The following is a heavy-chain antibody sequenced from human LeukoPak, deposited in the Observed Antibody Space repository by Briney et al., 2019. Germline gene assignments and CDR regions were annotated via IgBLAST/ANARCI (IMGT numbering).Heavy chain of an antibody. CDR2: IYSDNT. CDR1: GFTVSSNS. Sequence: PGGSLRLSCTVSGFTVSSNSMSWVRQAPGKGLEWVSFIYSDNTHYADSVKGRFTISRDNAKNSLYLQMNSPRAEDTAVYYCARDRTKSITIFGVVIPPDYWGQGTLVTVSS. D-gene: IGHD3-3*01. J-gene: IGHJ4*02. CDR3: ARDRTKSITIFGVVIPPDY. V-gene: IGHV3-53*01.